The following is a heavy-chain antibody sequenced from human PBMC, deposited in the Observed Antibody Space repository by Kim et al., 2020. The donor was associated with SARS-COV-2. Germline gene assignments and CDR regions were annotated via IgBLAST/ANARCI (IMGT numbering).Heavy chain of an antibody. V-gene: IGHV3-53*01. CDR3: VTAGDFWSGYLEH. J-gene: IGHJ4*02. D-gene: IGHD3-3*01. Sequence: YADAVKGRFTISRDKSKHTLYLQMNSLRAEDTAVFYCVTAGDFWSGYLEHWGQGTLVTVSS.